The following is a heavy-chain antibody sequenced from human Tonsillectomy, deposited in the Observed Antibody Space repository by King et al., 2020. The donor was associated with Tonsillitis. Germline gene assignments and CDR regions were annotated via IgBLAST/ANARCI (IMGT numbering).Heavy chain of an antibody. CDR3: ARDGRLLFY. D-gene: IGHD1-26*01. CDR2: INPDGSEE. J-gene: IGHJ4*02. CDR1: GFTFNSHW. V-gene: IGHV3-7*01. Sequence: VQLVESGGGLVQPGGSLRLSCTASGFTFNSHWMSWVRQAPGKGLEYVANINPDGSEENYVDSVKGRFTIFRDNAKNSLYLQMYSLRAEDMAVYYCARDGRLLFYWGQGTLVTVSS.